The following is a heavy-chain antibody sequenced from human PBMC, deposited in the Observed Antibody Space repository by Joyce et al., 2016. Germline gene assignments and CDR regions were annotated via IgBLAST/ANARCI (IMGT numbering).Heavy chain of an antibody. CDR2: ISRSSNTI. Sequence: EVQLVESGGGLVQPGGSLRLSCSASGFTFNTYSMNWVRQAPVKGLEWVSYISRSSNTIYYVDSVKGRFTISRDNAKNSLYLQMNSLRAEDTAVYFCARATSYYFYYYMDVWGKGTTVTVSS. CDR3: ARATSYYFYYYMDV. CDR1: GFTFNTYS. V-gene: IGHV3-48*01. J-gene: IGHJ6*03.